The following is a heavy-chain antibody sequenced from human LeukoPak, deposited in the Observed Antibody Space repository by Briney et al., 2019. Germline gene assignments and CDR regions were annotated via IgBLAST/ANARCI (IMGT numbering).Heavy chain of an antibody. CDR3: ARARRYYDILTGYQNHHFDY. CDR1: GYTFTSYD. D-gene: IGHD3-9*01. CDR2: MNPNSGNT. Sequence: ASVKVSCKASGYTFTSYDINWVRQATGQGLEWMGWMNPNSGNTGYAQKFQGRVTMTRNTSISTAYMELSSLRSEDTAVYYCARARRYYDILTGYQNHHFDYWGQGTLVTVPS. V-gene: IGHV1-8*01. J-gene: IGHJ4*02.